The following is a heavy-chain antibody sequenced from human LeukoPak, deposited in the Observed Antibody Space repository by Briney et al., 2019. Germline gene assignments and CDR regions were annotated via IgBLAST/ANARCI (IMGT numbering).Heavy chain of an antibody. CDR2: IRYDGSNN. CDR3: ARAVSSASPASDL. CDR1: GFTFRSYG. Sequence: PGGSLRLSCAASGFTFRSYGMHWVRQAPGKGLEWVAFIRYDGSNNDYADSVKGRFTISRDNSKNTLYLQMNRLRAEDTAVYYCARAVSSASPASDLWGQGTMVTVS. V-gene: IGHV3-30*02. D-gene: IGHD6-19*01. J-gene: IGHJ3*01.